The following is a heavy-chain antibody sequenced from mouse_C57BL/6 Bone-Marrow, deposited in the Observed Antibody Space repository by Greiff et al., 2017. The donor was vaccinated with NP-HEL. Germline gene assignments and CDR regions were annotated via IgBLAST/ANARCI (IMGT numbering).Heavy chain of an antibody. D-gene: IGHD2-10*01. J-gene: IGHJ2*01. V-gene: IGHV1-69*01. CDR2: IDPSDSYT. CDR3: ARCGAYYYTDN. CDR1: GYTFTSYW. Sequence: VQLQQPGAELVMPGASVKLSCKASGYTFTSYWLHWVKQRPGQGLEWIGEIDPSDSYTNYNQTFKGKSTLTVDNSSSTAYMQLSSLTSEDSAVYYCARCGAYYYTDNWGQGTTLSVSS.